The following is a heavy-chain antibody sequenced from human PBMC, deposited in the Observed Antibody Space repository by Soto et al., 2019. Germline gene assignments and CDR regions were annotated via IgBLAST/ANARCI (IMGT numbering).Heavy chain of an antibody. Sequence: SETLSLTCSVTGGSISGSYWSWIRQSPGKGLEWLGYVYYTGSTNYSPSLRSRVSISVDTSKNEFSLRLSSVTAADTAVYFCARSVAVPGAHIDYWGQGTQVTVS. D-gene: IGHD6-19*01. CDR2: VYYTGST. CDR1: GGSISGSY. CDR3: ARSVAVPGAHIDY. J-gene: IGHJ4*02. V-gene: IGHV4-59*01.